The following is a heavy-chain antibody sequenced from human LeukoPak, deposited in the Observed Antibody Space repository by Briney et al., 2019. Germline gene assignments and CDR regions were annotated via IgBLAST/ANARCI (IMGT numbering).Heavy chain of an antibody. CDR1: GGSISSYY. D-gene: IGHD3-10*01. Sequence: SETLSLTCTLSGGSISSYYWSWVRQPPGKGLEWIGYIYYSGSTNYNPSLKSRVTISVDTSKNQFSLKLSSVTAADTAVYYCARASLLWFGELTSWGQGTLVTVSS. V-gene: IGHV4-59*01. CDR3: ARASLLWFGELTS. J-gene: IGHJ4*02. CDR2: IYYSGST.